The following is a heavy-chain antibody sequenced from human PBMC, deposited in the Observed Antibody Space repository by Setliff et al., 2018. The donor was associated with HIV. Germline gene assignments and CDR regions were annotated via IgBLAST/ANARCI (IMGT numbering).Heavy chain of an antibody. CDR3: AKDASGSYLHYYYGMDV. D-gene: IGHD1-26*01. CDR2: ISGSNK. J-gene: IGHJ6*02. Sequence: SLRLSCASSGFTFSSYAMTWVRQAPGKGLECVAVISGSNKYYADSVKGRFTISRDNSKNTLYLQMNSLRAEDTAVYYCAKDASGSYLHYYYGMDVWGQGTTVTVSS. CDR1: GFTFSSYA. V-gene: IGHV3-30*18.